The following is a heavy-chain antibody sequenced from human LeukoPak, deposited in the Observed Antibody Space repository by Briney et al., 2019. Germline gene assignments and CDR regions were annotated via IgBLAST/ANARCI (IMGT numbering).Heavy chain of an antibody. D-gene: IGHD3-10*01. V-gene: IGHV4-59*01. Sequence: SETLSLTCTVSGGSISTYYWSWIRQPPGKGLEWIGYIYNSGSTNYNPSLKSRVTISVDTSKNQFSLKLRSVTAADTAVYYCARDGVFGTFDPWGQGTLVTVSS. CDR1: GGSISTYY. CDR2: IYNSGST. CDR3: ARDGVFGTFDP. J-gene: IGHJ5*02.